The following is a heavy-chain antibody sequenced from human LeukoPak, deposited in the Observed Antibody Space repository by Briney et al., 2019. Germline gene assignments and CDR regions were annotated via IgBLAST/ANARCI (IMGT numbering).Heavy chain of an antibody. D-gene: IGHD5-12*01. V-gene: IGHV1-18*01. J-gene: IGHJ4*02. Sequence: ASVTVSCKASGYTFTSYGISWVRQAPGQGLEWMGWISAYNGNTNYAQKLQGRVTMTTDTSTSTAYMELRSLRSDDTAVYYCASMYSGYAEVHYWGQGTLVTVSS. CDR2: ISAYNGNT. CDR3: ASMYSGYAEVHY. CDR1: GYTFTSYG.